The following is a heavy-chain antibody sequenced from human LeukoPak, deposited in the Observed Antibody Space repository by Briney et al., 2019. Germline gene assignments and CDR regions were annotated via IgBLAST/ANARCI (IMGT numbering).Heavy chain of an antibody. J-gene: IGHJ3*02. V-gene: IGHV3-7*01. CDR3: ARDLEI. CDR2: IKQDGSEK. Sequence: PWGSLRLSCAASGFTFSSYGMTWVRQPPGKGLEWVAIIKQDGSEKYYVNSVKGRFTISRDNAKNSLYLQLNILRAEDTAVYYCARDLEIWGQGTMVTVSS. CDR1: GFTFSSYG.